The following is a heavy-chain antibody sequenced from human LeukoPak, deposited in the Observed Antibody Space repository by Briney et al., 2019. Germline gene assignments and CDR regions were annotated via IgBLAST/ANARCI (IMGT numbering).Heavy chain of an antibody. V-gene: IGHV3-23*01. CDR2: LSRSGGST. CDR1: GFTFSSYG. J-gene: IGHJ4*02. Sequence: GGSLRLSCAAYGFTFSSYGMSWVRQAPGKGLEWVAALSRSGGSTYYADSVKGRFTISRDNSQNMLYLQMNSLGAEDTAVYYCAKDRLWFNEAKDYWGQGTLVTVSS. D-gene: IGHD2-8*01. CDR3: AKDRLWFNEAKDY.